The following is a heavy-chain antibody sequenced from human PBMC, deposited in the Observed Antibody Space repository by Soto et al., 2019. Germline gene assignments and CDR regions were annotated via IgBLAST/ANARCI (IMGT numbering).Heavy chain of an antibody. V-gene: IGHV3-23*01. D-gene: IGHD6-6*01. Sequence: GGSLRLSGAAAGFTFSSYAMSWVRQAPGKGLEWVSVISGSDDSTYYADSVKGRFTISRDNSKNTLYLQMNSLRAEDTAVYYCAKKSRSSTFDYWGQGTMVPVSS. J-gene: IGHJ4*02. CDR2: ISGSDDST. CDR3: AKKSRSSTFDY. CDR1: GFTFSSYA.